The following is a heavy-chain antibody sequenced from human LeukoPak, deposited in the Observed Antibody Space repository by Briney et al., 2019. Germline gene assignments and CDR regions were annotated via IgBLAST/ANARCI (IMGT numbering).Heavy chain of an antibody. CDR3: ASPTVDTAMVHPPAYDY. J-gene: IGHJ4*02. CDR2: INHSGST. CDR1: GGSFSGYY. Sequence: SETLSLTCAVYGGSFSGYYWSWIRQPPGKGLEWIGEINHSGSTNYNPSLKSRVTISVDTSKNQFSLKLSSVTAADTAVYYCASPTVDTAMVHPPAYDYWGQETLVTVSS. V-gene: IGHV4-34*01. D-gene: IGHD5-18*01.